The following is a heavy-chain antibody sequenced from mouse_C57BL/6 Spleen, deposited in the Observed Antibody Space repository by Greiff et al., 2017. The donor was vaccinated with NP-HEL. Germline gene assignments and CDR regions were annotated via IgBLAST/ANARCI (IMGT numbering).Heavy chain of an antibody. D-gene: IGHD3-2*02. V-gene: IGHV1-82*01. Sequence: VKLMESGPELVKPGASVKISCKASGYAFSSSWMNWVKQRPGKGLEWIGRIYPGDGDTNYNGKFKGKATLTADKSSSTAYMQLSSLTSEDSAVYFCARSEDSSGYAMDYWGQGTSVTVSS. CDR1: GYAFSSSW. CDR2: IYPGDGDT. J-gene: IGHJ4*01. CDR3: ARSEDSSGYAMDY.